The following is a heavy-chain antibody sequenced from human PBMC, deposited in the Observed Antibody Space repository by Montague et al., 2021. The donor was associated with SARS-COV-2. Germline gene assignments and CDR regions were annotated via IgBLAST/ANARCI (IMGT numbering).Heavy chain of an antibody. V-gene: IGHV3-21*01. CDR2: ISSSSSYI. Sequence: SLRLSCAASGFTFSSYSMNWVRQAPGKGLEWVSSISSSSSYIYYADSVKGRFTISRDNAKNSLYLQMNSLRAEDTAGYYCARDAHYDILTGYFGYWGQGTLVTVSS. D-gene: IGHD3-9*01. J-gene: IGHJ4*02. CDR3: ARDAHYDILTGYFGY. CDR1: GFTFSSYS.